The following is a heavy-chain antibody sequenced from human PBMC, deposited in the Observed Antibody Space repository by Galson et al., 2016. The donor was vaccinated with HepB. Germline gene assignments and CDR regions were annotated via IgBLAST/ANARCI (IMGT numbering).Heavy chain of an antibody. CDR3: AREWDSSGYYYGYYYYYGMDV. V-gene: IGHV3-48*01. D-gene: IGHD3-22*01. J-gene: IGHJ6*02. CDR2: ISSTSTTI. Sequence: SLRLSCAASGFTFSSHSINWVRQAPGKGLEWVSSISSTSTTIYYADSVKGRFTISRDNAKDSLYLQMNSLRAEDTAVYYCAREWDSSGYYYGYYYYYGMDVWGRGTLVTVSS. CDR1: GFTFSSHS.